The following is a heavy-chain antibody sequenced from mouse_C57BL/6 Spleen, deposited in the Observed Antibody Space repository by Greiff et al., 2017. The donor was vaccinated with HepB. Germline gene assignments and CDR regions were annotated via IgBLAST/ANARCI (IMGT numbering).Heavy chain of an antibody. CDR3: ARANEGFAY. V-gene: IGHV1-54*01. J-gene: IGHJ3*01. CDR2: INPGSGGT. Sequence: QVQLKESGAELVRPGTSVKVSCKASGYAFTNYLIEWVKQRPGQGLEWIGVINPGSGGTNYNEKFKGKATLTADKSSSTAYMQLSSLTSEDSAVYFCARANEGFAYWGQGTLVTVSA. CDR1: GYAFTNYL.